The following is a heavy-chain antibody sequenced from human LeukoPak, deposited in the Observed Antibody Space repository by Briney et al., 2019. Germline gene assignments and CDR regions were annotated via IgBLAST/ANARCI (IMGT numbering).Heavy chain of an antibody. CDR3: AKRDGSGWFYFDY. V-gene: IGHV3-30*18. CDR1: GFTFSRYG. Sequence: PGGSLRLSCAASGFTFSRYGMHWVRQAPGKGLEGVAFISYDGSDKYYADSVKGRFTISRDNSKNTLYLQMNSLRGEDTAAYYCAKRDGSGWFYFDYWGQGTLVTVSS. D-gene: IGHD6-19*01. CDR2: ISYDGSDK. J-gene: IGHJ4*02.